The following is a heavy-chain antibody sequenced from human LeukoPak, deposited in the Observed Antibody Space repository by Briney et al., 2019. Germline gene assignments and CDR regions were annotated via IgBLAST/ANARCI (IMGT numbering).Heavy chain of an antibody. CDR1: GYSFTSYY. Sequence: GASVKVSCKASGYSFTSYYMLWVRQAPGQGLQWMGIINPSGGRTSCAQKFQGRVTMTRDMSTTTVYMELSSLRSEDTAVYYCARDRGGEFDYWGQGTLVTVSS. J-gene: IGHJ4*02. CDR3: ARDRGGEFDY. D-gene: IGHD3-10*01. CDR2: INPSGGRT. V-gene: IGHV1-46*01.